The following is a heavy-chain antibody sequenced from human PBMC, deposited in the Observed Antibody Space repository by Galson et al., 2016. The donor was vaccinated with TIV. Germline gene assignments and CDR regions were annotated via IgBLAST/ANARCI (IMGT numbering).Heavy chain of an antibody. V-gene: IGHV3-23*01. J-gene: IGHJ4*02. CDR2: ISGSALST. CDR1: GFTFSAYA. D-gene: IGHD5-12*01. Sequence: SLRLSCAASGFTFSAYAVNWARQAPGKGLEWVSSISGSALSTYYADSVKGRFTISRDNSKNTLYLQMNSLRAEDTAIYYCAKGERQYRGYDWGFDYWGQGTLVTVSS. CDR3: AKGERQYRGYDWGFDY.